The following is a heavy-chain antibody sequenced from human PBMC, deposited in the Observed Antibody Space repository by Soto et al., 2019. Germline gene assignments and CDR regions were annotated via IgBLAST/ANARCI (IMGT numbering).Heavy chain of an antibody. CDR2: IIPIFGTA. D-gene: IGHD6-19*01. Sequence: QVQLVQSGAEVKKPGSSVKVSCKASGGTFSSYAISWVRQAPGQGLEWMGGIIPIFGTANYAQKFQGRVTITADESTSTAYMELSSLRSEDTAVYYCATPGVGGGSGWYDGAFDIWGQGTMVTVSS. J-gene: IGHJ3*02. CDR3: ATPGVGGGSGWYDGAFDI. V-gene: IGHV1-69*01. CDR1: GGTFSSYA.